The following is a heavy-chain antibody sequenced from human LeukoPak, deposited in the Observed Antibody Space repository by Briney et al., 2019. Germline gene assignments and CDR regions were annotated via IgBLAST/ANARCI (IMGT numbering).Heavy chain of an antibody. CDR2: ISGSGGST. V-gene: IGHV3-23*01. Sequence: GGSLRLSCAAAGFTFSNYAMSWVRQAPGKGLEWVSTISGSGGSTYYADSVKGRFTISRDNSRNTLYLQMNSLRAEDTAVYYCAKSLGYSGYDDNWFDPWGQGTLVTVSS. D-gene: IGHD5-12*01. J-gene: IGHJ5*02. CDR3: AKSLGYSGYDDNWFDP. CDR1: GFTFSNYA.